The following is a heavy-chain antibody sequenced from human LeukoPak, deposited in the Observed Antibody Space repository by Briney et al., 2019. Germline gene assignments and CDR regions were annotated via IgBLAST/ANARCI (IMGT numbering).Heavy chain of an antibody. V-gene: IGHV1-3*01. CDR1: GYSFSTYA. CDR3: ARDNGDYYGSGSFDY. CDR2: INVGNGNT. Sequence: ASVKVSCKPSGYSFSTYAMQWVRQAPGQRLEWMGWINVGNGNTKYSQKFQGRVTLTRDTSASTAYMELSSLRSEDTAVYYCARDNGDYYGSGSFDYWDQGTLVTVSS. J-gene: IGHJ4*02. D-gene: IGHD3-10*01.